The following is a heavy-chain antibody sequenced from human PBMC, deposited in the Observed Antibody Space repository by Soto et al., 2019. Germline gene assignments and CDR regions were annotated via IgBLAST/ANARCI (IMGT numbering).Heavy chain of an antibody. CDR3: AVYDFWSGSLDY. D-gene: IGHD3-3*01. CDR1: GCTFSSSG. CDR2: ISYDGSNK. J-gene: IGHJ4*02. Sequence: GGSLRLSCAGSGCTFSSSGMHWVRQAPGKGLEWVAVISYDGSNKYYADSVKGRFTISRDNSKNTLYLQMNSLRAEDTAVYYCAVYDFWSGSLDYWGQGTLVTVSS. V-gene: IGHV3-30*03.